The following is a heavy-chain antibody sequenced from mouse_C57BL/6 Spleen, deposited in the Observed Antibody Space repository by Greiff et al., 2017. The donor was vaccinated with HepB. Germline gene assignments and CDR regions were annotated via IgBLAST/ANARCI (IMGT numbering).Heavy chain of an antibody. Sequence: VQLQPSGAELVRPGASVTLSCKASGYTFTDYEMHWVKQTPVHGLEWIGAIDPETGGTAYNQKFKGKASLTADKSSSTAYMERRSLTSEDSAVYYCTRTGRDAMDYWGQGTSVTVSS. V-gene: IGHV1-15*01. J-gene: IGHJ4*01. CDR3: TRTGRDAMDY. D-gene: IGHD4-1*01. CDR1: GYTFTDYE. CDR2: IDPETGGT.